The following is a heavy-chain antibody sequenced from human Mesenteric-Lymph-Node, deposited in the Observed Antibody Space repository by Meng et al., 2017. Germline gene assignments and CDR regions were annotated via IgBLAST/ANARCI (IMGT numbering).Heavy chain of an antibody. J-gene: IGHJ4*02. CDR1: GFTFSSNW. V-gene: IGHV3-74*01. CDR3: ARERHRGFTPSVDTAMDSLYFDY. CDR2: INPDGSFS. D-gene: IGHD5-18*01. Sequence: GESLKISCSASGFTFSSNWMHWVRQTPGKGLVWVSRINPDGSFSNNADSVKGRFTVSRDNSKNTLYLQMNGLRAEDTAMYYCARERHRGFTPSVDTAMDSLYFDYWGQGTLVTVSS.